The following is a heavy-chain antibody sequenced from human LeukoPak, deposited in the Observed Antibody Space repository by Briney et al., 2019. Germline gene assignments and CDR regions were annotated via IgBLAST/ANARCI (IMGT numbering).Heavy chain of an antibody. V-gene: IGHV1-2*02. CDR3: AREPPYYDSCGAFDI. Sequence: ASVKVSCKASGYTFTGYYMHWVRQAPGQGLEWMGWINPNSGGTNYAQKVQGRVTMTRDTSISTAYMELSRLRSDDTAVYYCAREPPYYDSCGAFDIWGQGTMVTVSS. J-gene: IGHJ3*02. CDR2: INPNSGGT. D-gene: IGHD3-22*01. CDR1: GYTFTGYY.